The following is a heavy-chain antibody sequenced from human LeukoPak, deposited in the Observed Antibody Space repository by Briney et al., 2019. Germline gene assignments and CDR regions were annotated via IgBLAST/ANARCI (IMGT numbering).Heavy chain of an antibody. V-gene: IGHV3-23*01. CDR3: ARDPAFDY. CDR2: VSTGGGTT. J-gene: IGHJ4*02. CDR1: GFTFSSYA. D-gene: IGHD2-2*01. Sequence: GGSLRLSCAASGFTFSSYAMSWVRQAPGKGLEWVSAVSTGGGTTSYADSVKGRFTISRDNAKNSLFLQMNSLSAEDTAVYYCARDPAFDYWGQGTLVTVSS.